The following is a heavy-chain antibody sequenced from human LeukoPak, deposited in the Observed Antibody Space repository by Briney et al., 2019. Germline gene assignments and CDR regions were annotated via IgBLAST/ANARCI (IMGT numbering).Heavy chain of an antibody. CDR1: GFTFSSYW. V-gene: IGHV3-74*01. CDR3: ARPHTGFDS. Sequence: GGSLRLSCAASGFTFSSYWMHWVRQAPGKGLVWVSRINGDGSTTIYADSVKGRFTISRDNAKITLYLQINSLRVEDTAVYYCARPHTGFDSWGQGTLVTVSS. J-gene: IGHJ4*02. CDR2: INGDGSTT.